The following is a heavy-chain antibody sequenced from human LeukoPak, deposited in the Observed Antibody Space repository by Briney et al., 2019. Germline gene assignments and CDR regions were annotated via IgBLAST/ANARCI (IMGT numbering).Heavy chain of an antibody. D-gene: IGHD3-22*01. Sequence: SGGSLRLSCAASGFIFSSFGMHWVRQAPGKGLEWVAFIRYDGSNKYYADSVKGRFTISRGNSKNTLYLQMNSLRAEDTAVYYCAKDAYYHDSSGYYYPYYFDYWGQGTLVTVSS. CDR1: GFIFSSFG. J-gene: IGHJ4*02. CDR2: IRYDGSNK. V-gene: IGHV3-30*02. CDR3: AKDAYYHDSSGYYYPYYFDY.